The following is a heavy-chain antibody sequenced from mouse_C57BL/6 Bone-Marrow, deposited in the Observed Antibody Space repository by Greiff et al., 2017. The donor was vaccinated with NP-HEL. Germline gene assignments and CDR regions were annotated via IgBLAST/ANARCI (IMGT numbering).Heavy chain of an antibody. CDR2: ISYDGSN. CDR1: GYSITSGYY. V-gene: IGHV3-6*01. D-gene: IGHD1-1*01. CDR3: ARVTTVVAHWYFDV. J-gene: IGHJ1*03. Sequence: ESGPGLVKPSQSLSLTCSVTGYSITSGYYWNWIRQFPGNKLEWMGYISYDGSNNYNPSLKNRISITRDTSKNQFFLKLNSVTTEDTATYYCARVTTVVAHWYFDVWGTGTTVTVSS.